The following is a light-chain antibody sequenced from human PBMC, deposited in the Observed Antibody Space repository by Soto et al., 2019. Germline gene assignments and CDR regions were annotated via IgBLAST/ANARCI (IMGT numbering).Light chain of an antibody. CDR2: DAS. CDR3: QEYHSYSPWT. J-gene: IGKJ1*01. Sequence: DIQMTQSPPTLSASVGDRVTITCRASQSISSWLAWYQQKPGKAPKLLIYDASSLESGVPSRFSGSGSGTEFTLTISSLQPDDFATYYCQEYHSYSPWTFGQGTKVELK. V-gene: IGKV1-5*01. CDR1: QSISSW.